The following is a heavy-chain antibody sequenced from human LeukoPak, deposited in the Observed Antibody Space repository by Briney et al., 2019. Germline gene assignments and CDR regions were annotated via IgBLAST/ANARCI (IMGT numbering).Heavy chain of an antibody. V-gene: IGHV3-7*01. CDR3: ARESIRYYYDSSGYPDY. D-gene: IGHD3-22*01. CDR2: IKQDGSEK. Sequence: GGSLRLSCAASGFTFSSYAMSWVRQAPGKGLEWVANIKQDGSEKYYVDSVKGRFTISRDNAKNSLYLQMNSLRAEDTAVYYCARESIRYYYDSSGYPDYWGQGTLVTVSS. J-gene: IGHJ4*02. CDR1: GFTFSSYA.